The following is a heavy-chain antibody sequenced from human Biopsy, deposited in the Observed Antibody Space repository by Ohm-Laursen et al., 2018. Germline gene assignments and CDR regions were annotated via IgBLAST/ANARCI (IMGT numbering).Heavy chain of an antibody. CDR1: GYSFTNYW. CDR2: IYPGDSDT. V-gene: IGHV5-51*01. Sequence: GESLKISCKGSGYSFTNYWIGWVRQMPGKGLEWMGLIYPGDSDTRYSPSFQGQVTISVDKSISTAYVQWNSLKASDTAMYYCAKHGGLCDFWSGYPLAAFDIWGQGTMVTVSS. CDR3: AKHGGLCDFWSGYPLAAFDI. D-gene: IGHD3-3*01. J-gene: IGHJ3*02.